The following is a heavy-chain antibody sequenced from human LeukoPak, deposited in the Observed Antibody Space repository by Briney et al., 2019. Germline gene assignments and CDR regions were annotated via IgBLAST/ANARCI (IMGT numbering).Heavy chain of an antibody. V-gene: IGHV1-18*01. CDR3: ARDPGRVADGDGLDY. J-gene: IGHJ4*02. CDR2: ISAYNGNT. D-gene: IGHD2-21*01. CDR1: GYTFTSYG. Sequence: ASVKVSCKASGYTFTSYGISWVRQAPGQGLEWMGWISAYNGNTNYAQKLQGRVTMTTDTSTSTAYMELRSLRSEDTAVYYCARDPGRVADGDGLDYWGQGTLVTVSS.